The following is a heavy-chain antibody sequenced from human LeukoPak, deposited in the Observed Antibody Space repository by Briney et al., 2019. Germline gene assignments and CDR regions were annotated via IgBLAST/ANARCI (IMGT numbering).Heavy chain of an antibody. J-gene: IGHJ4*02. Sequence: GGSLRLSCAASGFTFSSYGMSWVRQAPGGGLEWVSAISGSGGSTYYADSVKGRFTIFRDNSKNTLYLQMNSLRAEDTAVYYCAKDLACGGDCYSDYWGQGTLVTVSS. CDR2: ISGSGGST. D-gene: IGHD2-21*02. CDR1: GFTFSSYG. CDR3: AKDLACGGDCYSDY. V-gene: IGHV3-23*01.